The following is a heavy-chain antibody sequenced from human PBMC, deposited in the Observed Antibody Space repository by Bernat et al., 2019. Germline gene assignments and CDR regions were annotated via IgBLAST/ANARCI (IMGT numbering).Heavy chain of an antibody. CDR2: VKSATDGGTS. CDR1: GFTFSTAW. J-gene: IGHJ4*02. CDR3: TPEGYMYGYHSMHY. Sequence: EVQLVESGGGLVKPGGSLRLPCAASGFTFSTAWMTWVRQAPGEGLAGVGRVKSATDGGTSDYAAPAKGRFTISRDDSKNTLYLQMNGLKTEDTAVYYCTPEGYMYGYHSMHYWGQGALVTVSS. D-gene: IGHD5-18*01. V-gene: IGHV3-15*01.